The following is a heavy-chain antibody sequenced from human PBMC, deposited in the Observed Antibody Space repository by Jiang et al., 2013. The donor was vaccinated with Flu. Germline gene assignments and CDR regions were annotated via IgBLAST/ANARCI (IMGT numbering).Heavy chain of an antibody. V-gene: IGHV3-23*04. CDR3: AKDDYGGNSYPDHFDY. CDR2: ISGSGGST. Sequence: VQLVESGGGLVQPGGSLRLSCAASGFTFSSYAMSWVRQAPGKGLEWVSAISGSGGSTYYADSVKGRFTISRDNSKNTLYLQMNSLRAEDTAVYYCAKDDYGGNSYPDHFDYWGQGTLVTVSS. CDR1: GFTFSSYA. D-gene: IGHD4-23*01. J-gene: IGHJ4*02.